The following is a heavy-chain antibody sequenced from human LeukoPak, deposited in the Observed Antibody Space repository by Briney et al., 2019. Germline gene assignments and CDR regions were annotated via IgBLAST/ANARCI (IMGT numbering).Heavy chain of an antibody. V-gene: IGHV1-8*02. CDR1: GGTFSSYD. CDR3: ARGYSSGWYYYYYGMDV. J-gene: IGHJ6*02. CDR2: MNPNSGNT. D-gene: IGHD6-19*01. Sequence: GASVKVSCKASGGTFSSYDINWVRQATGQGLEWMGWMNPNSGNTGYAQKFQGRVTMTRNTSISTAYMELSSLRSEDTAVYYCARGYSSGWYYYYYGMDVWGQGTTVTVSS.